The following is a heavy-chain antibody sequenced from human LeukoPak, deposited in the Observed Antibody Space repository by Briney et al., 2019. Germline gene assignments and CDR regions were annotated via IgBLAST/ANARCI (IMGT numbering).Heavy chain of an antibody. Sequence: SETLSLTCTVSGYSISSGYYWGWIRQPPGKGLEWIGSIYHSGSTYYNPSLKSRVTISVDTSKNQFSLKLSSVTAADTAVYYCARQVATKGEWAFDVWGQGTVVTVSS. CDR3: ARQVATKGEWAFDV. CDR2: IYHSGST. V-gene: IGHV4-38-2*02. D-gene: IGHD5-12*01. CDR1: GYSISSGYY. J-gene: IGHJ3*01.